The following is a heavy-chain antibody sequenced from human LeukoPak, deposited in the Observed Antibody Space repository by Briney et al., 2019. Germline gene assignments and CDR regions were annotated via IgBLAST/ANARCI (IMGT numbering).Heavy chain of an antibody. Sequence: PSETLSLTCTVSGGSTSSYYWSWIRQPPGKGLEYIGYIYYSGNTNSNPSLNSRVTISVDTSKNQFSLKLSSVTAADTAVYYCARRGSGASLEYYFDLWGRGTLVTVSS. V-gene: IGHV4-59*08. J-gene: IGHJ2*01. CDR2: IYYSGNT. CDR1: GGSTSSYY. D-gene: IGHD1-14*01. CDR3: ARRGSGASLEYYFDL.